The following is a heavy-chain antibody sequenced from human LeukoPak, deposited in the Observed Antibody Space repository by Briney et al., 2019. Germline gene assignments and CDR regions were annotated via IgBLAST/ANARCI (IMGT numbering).Heavy chain of an antibody. Sequence: GGSLRLSCAASGFTFSSYGMHWVRQAPGKGLEWVAVISYDGSNKYYADSVKGRFTISRDNSKNTLYLQMNSLRAEDTAVYYCARDGVEMATMFCDYWGQGTLVTVSS. CDR1: GFTFSSYG. CDR2: ISYDGSNK. J-gene: IGHJ4*02. D-gene: IGHD5-24*01. CDR3: ARDGVEMATMFCDY. V-gene: IGHV3-30*19.